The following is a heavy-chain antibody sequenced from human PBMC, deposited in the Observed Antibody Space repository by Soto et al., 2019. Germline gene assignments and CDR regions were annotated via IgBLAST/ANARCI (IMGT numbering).Heavy chain of an antibody. CDR3: ARYVYGLYSSSWYRGGWFDP. D-gene: IGHD6-13*01. CDR1: GFSFTSYT. V-gene: IGHV3-23*01. J-gene: IGHJ5*01. Sequence: EVQLLESGGGLGQPGGSLRLSCAASGFSFTSYTLAWVRQAPGKGLEWVSALSGSGSSPYYADSVKGRFSVSRDSSKDMMYLPMDRLRAEDTAVYYCARYVYGLYSSSWYRGGWFDPWGQGTQVTVSS. CDR2: LSGSGSSP.